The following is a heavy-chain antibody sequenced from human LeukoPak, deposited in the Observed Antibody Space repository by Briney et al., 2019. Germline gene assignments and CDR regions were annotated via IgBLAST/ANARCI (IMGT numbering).Heavy chain of an antibody. J-gene: IGHJ4*02. D-gene: IGHD3-3*01. CDR3: ARVPNYDFWSGYYSAPFDY. Sequence: GASVTVTCNASGYAFTINGISWVRHAPGQGLELMGLISAYNGNTNYAQKLQGRATMTTDTSTSTAYMELRSLRSDDTAVYYCARVPNYDFWSGYYSAPFDYWGQGTLVTVSS. CDR1: GYAFTING. CDR2: ISAYNGNT. V-gene: IGHV1-18*01.